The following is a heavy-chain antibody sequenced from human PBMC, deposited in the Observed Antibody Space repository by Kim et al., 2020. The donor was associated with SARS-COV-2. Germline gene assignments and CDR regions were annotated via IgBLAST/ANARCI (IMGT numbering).Heavy chain of an antibody. CDR3: AREKIAVAGTDY. CDR1: GGTFSSYA. CDR2: IIPILGIA. J-gene: IGHJ4*02. D-gene: IGHD6-19*01. V-gene: IGHV1-69*04. Sequence: SVKVSCKASGGTFSSYAISWVRQAPGQGLEWMGRIIPILGIANYAQKFQGRVTITADKSTSTAYMELSSLRSEDTAVYYCAREKIAVAGTDYWGQGTLVTVSS.